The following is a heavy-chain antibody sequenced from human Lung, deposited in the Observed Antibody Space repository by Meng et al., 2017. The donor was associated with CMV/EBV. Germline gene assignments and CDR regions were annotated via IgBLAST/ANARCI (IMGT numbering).Heavy chain of an antibody. V-gene: IGHV3-30*02. CDR1: GLTFSSYD. CDR2: ITSDGDDK. CDR3: EGQYSNTYAFYFDY. D-gene: IGHD2/OR15-2a*01. Sequence: GGSLRLXCVVSGLTFSSYDIHWVRQPPGKGLEWVALITSDGDDKYYADSMKGRFTISRDQSKNALYLQMHCLGGDDTAVYYCEGQYSNTYAFYFDYWGQGTLVTVSS. J-gene: IGHJ4*02.